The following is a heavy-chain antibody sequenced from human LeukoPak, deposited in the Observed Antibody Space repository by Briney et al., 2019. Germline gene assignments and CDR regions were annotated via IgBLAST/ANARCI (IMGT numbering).Heavy chain of an antibody. J-gene: IGHJ4*02. CDR2: ISRSGSTN. V-gene: IGHV3-11*04. Sequence: GGSLRLSCAASGFTFSDYYMSWIRQAPGKGLEWVSDISRSGSTNYYAASVKRRFTTSRANTNNSLYLQMNRMTAEATAVYYCARDWGMELELQIRFDDWGQGTLVTVAS. D-gene: IGHD1-7*01. CDR1: GFTFSDYY. CDR3: ARDWGMELELQIRFDD.